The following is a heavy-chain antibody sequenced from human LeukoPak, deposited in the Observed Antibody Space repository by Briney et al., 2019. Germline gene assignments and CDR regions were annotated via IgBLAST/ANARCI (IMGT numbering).Heavy chain of an antibody. V-gene: IGHV3-23*01. CDR2: IIGSGAST. J-gene: IGHJ4*02. D-gene: IGHD3-10*01. Sequence: PGGSLRLSCVASGFTFSGYAMSWVRQAPGKGLEWVSSIIGSGASTYYADSVKGRFTSSRDNSKNMLYLQVNNLRAEDTAVYYCAKESRYYYGSGSFSSQFDYWGQGNLVTVSS. CDR3: AKESRYYYGSGSFSSQFDY. CDR1: GFTFSGYA.